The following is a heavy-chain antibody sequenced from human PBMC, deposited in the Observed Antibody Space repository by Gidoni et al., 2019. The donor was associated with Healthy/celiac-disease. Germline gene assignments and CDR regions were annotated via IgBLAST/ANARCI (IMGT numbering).Heavy chain of an antibody. CDR2: IYSNGKL. J-gene: IGHJ4*02. D-gene: IGHD2-21*01. CDR1: GGSMSSYY. V-gene: IGHV4-59*01. CDR3: ARGRTYSYY. Sequence: QVQLQESRPGLVKAPESLSLTCIVSGGSMSSYYWTCIRQPPGKELEWIGYIYSNGKLDYNPSLKSRITISVDTSRSQFSLKFNSVTAADTAVYYCARGRTYSYYWGQGTLVTVSS.